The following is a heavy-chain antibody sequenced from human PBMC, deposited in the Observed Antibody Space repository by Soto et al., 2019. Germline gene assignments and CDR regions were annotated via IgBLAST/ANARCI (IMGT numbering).Heavy chain of an antibody. CDR3: ARGGLAAVSRFDY. CDR1: GGSISSSNW. D-gene: IGHD6-19*01. Sequence: SETLSLTCAVSGGSISSSNWWSWVRQPPGKVLEWIGVNYHSGSTNYNPSLKSRVTISVNKSKNQFSLKFSSVTAADTAVYYCARGGLAAVSRFDYWGQGTLVTVSS. V-gene: IGHV4-4*02. CDR2: NYHSGST. J-gene: IGHJ4*02.